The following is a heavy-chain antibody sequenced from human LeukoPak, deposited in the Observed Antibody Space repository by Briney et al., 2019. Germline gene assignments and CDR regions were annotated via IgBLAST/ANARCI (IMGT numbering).Heavy chain of an antibody. J-gene: IGHJ3*02. CDR2: INHSGST. CDR3: ARTPTTVTTRGAFDI. CDR1: GGSLSGYY. V-gene: IGHV4-34*01. Sequence: SETLSLTCAVYGGSLSGYYWSWIRQPPGKGLEWIGEINHSGSTNYNPSLKSRVTISVDTSKNQFSLKLSSVTAADTAVYYCARTPTTVTTRGAFDIWGQGTMVTVSS. D-gene: IGHD4-17*01.